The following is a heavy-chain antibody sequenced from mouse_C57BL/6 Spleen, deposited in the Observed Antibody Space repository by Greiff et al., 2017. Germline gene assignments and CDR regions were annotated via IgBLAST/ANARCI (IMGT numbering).Heavy chain of an antibody. J-gene: IGHJ1*03. V-gene: IGHV5-4*03. Sequence: DVMLVESGGGLVKPGGSLKLSCAASGFTFSSYAMSWVRQTPEKRLEWVATISDGGSYTYYPDNVKGRFTISRDNAKNNLYLQMSHLKSDDTAVYYCARLTGTRGYFDVWGTGTTVTVSS. D-gene: IGHD4-1*01. CDR3: ARLTGTRGYFDV. CDR1: GFTFSSYA. CDR2: ISDGGSYT.